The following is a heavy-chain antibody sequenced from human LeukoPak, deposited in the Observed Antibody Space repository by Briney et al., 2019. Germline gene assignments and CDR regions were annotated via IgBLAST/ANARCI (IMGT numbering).Heavy chain of an antibody. J-gene: IGHJ5*02. Sequence: PGGSLRLSCAASGFTFSSYGMSWVRQAPGKGLEWVSAISGSGGSTYYADSVKGRFTISRDNSKNTLYLQMNSLRAEDTAVYYCATLSLYGDWFDPWGQGTLVTVSS. D-gene: IGHD4-17*01. CDR3: ATLSLYGDWFDP. CDR1: GFTFSSYG. V-gene: IGHV3-23*01. CDR2: ISGSGGST.